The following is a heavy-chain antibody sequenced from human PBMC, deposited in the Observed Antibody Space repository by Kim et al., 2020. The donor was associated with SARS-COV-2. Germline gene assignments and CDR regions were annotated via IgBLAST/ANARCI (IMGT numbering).Heavy chain of an antibody. D-gene: IGHD2-15*01. V-gene: IGHV4-39*01. CDR3: ARQRMENYFDY. J-gene: IGHJ4*02. CDR2: IYYSGST. Sequence: SETLSFTCTVSGGSISSSSYYWAWIRQPPGKGLEWIGSIYYSGSTYYNPSLKSRVTISVDTSKNQFSLKLSSVTAADTAVYYCARQRMENYFDYWGQGTL. CDR1: GGSISSSSYY.